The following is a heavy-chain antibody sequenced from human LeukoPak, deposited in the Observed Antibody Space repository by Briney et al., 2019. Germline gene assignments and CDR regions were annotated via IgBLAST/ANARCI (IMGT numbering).Heavy chain of an antibody. CDR1: GGSFSGYY. J-gene: IGHJ4*02. CDR2: INHSGST. D-gene: IGHD6-19*01. Sequence: SETLSLTCAVYGGSFSGYYWSWIRQPPGKGLEWIGEINHSGSTNYNPSLKSRVTISVDTSKNQFSLKLSSVTAADTAVYYRASGRSNSIAVAKYYFDYWGQGTLVTVSS. V-gene: IGHV4-34*01. CDR3: ASGRSNSIAVAKYYFDY.